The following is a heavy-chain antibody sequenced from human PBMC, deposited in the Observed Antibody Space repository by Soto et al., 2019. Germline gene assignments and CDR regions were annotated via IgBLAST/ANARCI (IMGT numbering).Heavy chain of an antibody. V-gene: IGHV4-4*07. D-gene: IGHD1-26*01. J-gene: IGHJ4*02. CDR3: TRGGGAPWDRFDS. Sequence: PSGNPSPNCHVLGCSISYFYWSWIRPPAGKGLEWIERIYHSAKKYYNPSLASRLSIAVDTSMNHFSLRLTPVTAADTAFYYCTRGGGAPWDRFDSWGQGTLVTVSS. CDR1: GCSISYFY. CDR2: IYHSAKK.